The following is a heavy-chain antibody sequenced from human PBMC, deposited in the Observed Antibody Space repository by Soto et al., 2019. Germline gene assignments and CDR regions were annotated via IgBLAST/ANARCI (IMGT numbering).Heavy chain of an antibody. CDR3: ASDGGRHSGGIDY. CDR2: IIPIFGTA. D-gene: IGHD1-26*01. CDR1: GGTVSSYS. Sequence: SVKVSCEASGGTVSSYSINWVRQAPGQGLEWMGEIIPIFGTANYAQKFQGRVTITADESPSKAYMELSSLRSEDTAVYYCASDGGRHSGGIDYWGQGTLVTVSS. J-gene: IGHJ4*02. V-gene: IGHV1-69*13.